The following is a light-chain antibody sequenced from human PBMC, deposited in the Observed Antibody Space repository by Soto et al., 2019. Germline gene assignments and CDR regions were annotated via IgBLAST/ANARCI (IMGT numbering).Light chain of an antibody. CDR1: QSISNTY. V-gene: IGKV3-20*01. J-gene: IGKJ1*01. CDR3: QQYGSSPWT. CDR2: GAS. Sequence: EIVFTQSPDTLSVFPVERATLSCRTSQSISNTYLAWYQQKPGQPPRLLIYGASNRATDIPDRFSGSGSGTDFTLTISRLEPEDFAVYYCQQYGSSPWTFGQGTKVDIK.